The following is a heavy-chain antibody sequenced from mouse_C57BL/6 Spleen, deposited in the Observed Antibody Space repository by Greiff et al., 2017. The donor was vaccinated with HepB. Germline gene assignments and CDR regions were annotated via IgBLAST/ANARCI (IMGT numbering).Heavy chain of an antibody. CDR1: GFTFSDYY. CDR2: ISNGGGST. D-gene: IGHD1-1*01. Sequence: EVQLQESGGGLVQPGGSLKLSCAASGFTFSDYYMYWVRQTPEKRLEWVAYISNGGGSTYYPDTVKGRFTISRDNAKNTLYLQMSRLKSEDTAMYYCARGGSSYFAYWGQGTALTVSS. J-gene: IGHJ2*01. V-gene: IGHV5-12*01. CDR3: ARGGSSYFAY.